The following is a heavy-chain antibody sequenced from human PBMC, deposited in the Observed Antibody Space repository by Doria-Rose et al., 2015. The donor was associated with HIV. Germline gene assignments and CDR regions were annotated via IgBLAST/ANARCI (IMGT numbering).Heavy chain of an antibody. J-gene: IGHJ4*02. D-gene: IGHD6-13*01. CDR1: GVSLSSPGMG. V-gene: IGHV2-26*01. Sequence: GPVLVKPTETLTLTCTVSGVSLSSPGMGVSWIRQPPGKALEWLANIFSDDERSYKTSLKSRLTISRGTFRSQVVLTMTDMDPVDTATYYCARIKSSRWYHKYYFDFWGQGTLVIVSA. CDR2: IFSDDER. CDR3: ARIKSSRWYHKYYFDF.